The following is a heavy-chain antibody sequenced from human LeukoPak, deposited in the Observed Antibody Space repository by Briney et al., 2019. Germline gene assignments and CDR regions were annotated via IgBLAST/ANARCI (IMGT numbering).Heavy chain of an antibody. CDR1: GGSFSGFY. V-gene: IGHV4-34*01. CDR2: IDHSGST. Sequence: SETLSLTCAVYGGSFSGFYWNWIRQPPGKGLEWIGEIDHSGSTNYNPSLKSRVTISVDTSENQFSLKPSSVTAADTAVYYCAGGWTRHPDYWGQGTLVTVFS. CDR3: AGGWTRHPDY. D-gene: IGHD1-1*01. J-gene: IGHJ4*02.